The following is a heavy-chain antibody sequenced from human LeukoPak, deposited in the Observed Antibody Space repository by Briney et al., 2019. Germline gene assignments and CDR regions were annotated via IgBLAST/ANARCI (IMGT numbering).Heavy chain of an antibody. D-gene: IGHD3-3*01. CDR3: ASIAGVFWSGYYPPHDAFDI. Sequence: PSVKVSCKASGGTFCSYAISWVRQAPGQGLEWMGRIIPILGIANYAQKFQGRVTITADKSTSTAYMELSSLRSEDTAVYYCASIAGVFWSGYYPPHDAFDIWGQGTMVPVSS. V-gene: IGHV1-69*04. J-gene: IGHJ3*02. CDR1: GGTFCSYA. CDR2: IIPILGIA.